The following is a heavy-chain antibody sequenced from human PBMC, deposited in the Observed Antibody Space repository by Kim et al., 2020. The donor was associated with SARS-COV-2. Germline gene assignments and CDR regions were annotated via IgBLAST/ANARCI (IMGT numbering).Heavy chain of an antibody. CDR2: ISSSSSYI. Sequence: GGSLRLSCAASGFTFSSYSMNWVRQAPGKGLEWVSSISSSSSYIYYADSVKGRFTISRDNAKNSLYLQMNSLRAEDTAVYYCARDVSIFCSSTSCASAWFDPWGQGTLVTVST. V-gene: IGHV3-21*01. J-gene: IGHJ5*02. D-gene: IGHD2-2*01. CDR1: GFTFSSYS. CDR3: ARDVSIFCSSTSCASAWFDP.